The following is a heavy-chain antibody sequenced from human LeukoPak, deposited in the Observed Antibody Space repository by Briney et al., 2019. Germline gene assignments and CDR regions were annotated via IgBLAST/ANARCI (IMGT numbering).Heavy chain of an antibody. J-gene: IGHJ4*02. Sequence: GESLKISCKGSGNDFTTYWIGWVRQMPGKGLEWMGIIYPGDSDTRYSPSFQGQVTISADKSISTAYLQWSSLKTSDSAMYYCARRNCSSTTCYKYFDYWGQGTLVTVSS. CDR2: IYPGDSDT. V-gene: IGHV5-51*01. CDR3: ARRNCSSTTCYKYFDY. CDR1: GNDFTTYW. D-gene: IGHD2-2*02.